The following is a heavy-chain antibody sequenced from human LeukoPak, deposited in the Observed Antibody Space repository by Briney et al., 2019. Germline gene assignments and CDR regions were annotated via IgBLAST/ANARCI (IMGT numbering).Heavy chain of an antibody. CDR3: ATEQSGFYYRCLDS. D-gene: IGHD3-22*01. Sequence: PGGSLRLSCAASGFTFSSYWMSSVRQAPGKVLEMVAKIKEDGSEKYYVDSVKGRFTISRDNAKNSLDLQMDSLRAEDTAVYYCATEQSGFYYRCLDSWGQGTLVTVSS. J-gene: IGHJ4*02. CDR2: IKEDGSEK. CDR1: GFTFSSYW. V-gene: IGHV3-7*04.